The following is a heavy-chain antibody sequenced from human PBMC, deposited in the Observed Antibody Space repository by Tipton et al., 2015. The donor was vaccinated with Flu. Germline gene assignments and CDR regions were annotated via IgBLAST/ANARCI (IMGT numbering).Heavy chain of an antibody. CDR2: IYPSGTT. D-gene: IGHD3-3*01. Sequence: TLSLTCTVSSGSIRSTNYFCAWIRQPPGKGLELIGSIYPSGTTYYNPSLKSRVTISVDTSKNQFSLRLTSVTATDTAVYYCARHLFGSPWAAPDHWGQGTLVTVSS. V-gene: IGHV4-39*01. J-gene: IGHJ4*02. CDR3: ARHLFGSPWAAPDH. CDR1: SGSIRSTNYF.